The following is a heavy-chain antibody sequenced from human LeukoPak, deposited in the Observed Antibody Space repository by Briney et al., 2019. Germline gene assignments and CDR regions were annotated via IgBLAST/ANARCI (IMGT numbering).Heavy chain of an antibody. CDR2: ISYDGSHK. CDR1: GFSLSTYG. CDR3: AKDPYGGNSPLHFDY. Sequence: PGRSLTLSCAASGFSLSTYGMHCARQAPGKGREWQTLISYDGSHKYYADSVRGRFTISRDNSKNTLYLQINSLRPEDTAVYYCAKDPYGGNSPLHFDYWGQGTLVTVSS. D-gene: IGHD4-23*01. J-gene: IGHJ4*02. V-gene: IGHV3-30*18.